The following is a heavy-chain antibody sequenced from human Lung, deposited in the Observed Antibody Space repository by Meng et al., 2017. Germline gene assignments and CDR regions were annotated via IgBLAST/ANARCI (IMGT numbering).Heavy chain of an antibody. V-gene: IGHV3-23*04. D-gene: IGHD7-27*01. CDR1: GFTFSRYA. Sequence: VGLVGSGGGLVKPGGSLRLSCAASGFTFSRYAMSWVRQAPGKGLEWVSAISGSGSSPYYADSVKGQFTISRDNSKNTLYLQMNSLRAEDTAVYYCAKKGWLYWGSGDDYWGQGTLVTVSS. J-gene: IGHJ4*02. CDR2: ISGSGSSP. CDR3: AKKGWLYWGSGDDY.